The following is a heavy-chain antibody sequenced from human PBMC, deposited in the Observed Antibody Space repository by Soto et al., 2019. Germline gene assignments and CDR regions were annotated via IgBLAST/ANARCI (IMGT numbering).Heavy chain of an antibody. CDR3: ARDVVVAAATGYGMDV. Sequence: ASVKVSCKASGYTFTGYYMHWVRQAPGQRLEWMGWINPNSGGTNYAQKFQGRVTMTRDTSISTAYMELSRLRSDDTAVYYCARDVVVAAATGYGMDVWGQGTTVTVSS. J-gene: IGHJ6*02. CDR1: GYTFTGYY. CDR2: INPNSGGT. V-gene: IGHV1-2*02. D-gene: IGHD2-15*01.